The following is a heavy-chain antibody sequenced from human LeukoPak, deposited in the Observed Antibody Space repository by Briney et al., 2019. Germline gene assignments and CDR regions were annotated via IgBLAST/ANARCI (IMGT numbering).Heavy chain of an antibody. CDR3: ARGALDTAMANYFDY. CDR2: IYSGGST. D-gene: IGHD5-18*01. Sequence: PEGSLRLSCAASGFTVSSNYMSWVRQAPGKGLEWVSVIYSGGSTYYADSVKGRFTISRDNSKNTLYLQMNSLRAEDTAVYYCARGALDTAMANYFDYWGQGTLVTVSS. CDR1: GFTVSSNY. J-gene: IGHJ4*02. V-gene: IGHV3-53*01.